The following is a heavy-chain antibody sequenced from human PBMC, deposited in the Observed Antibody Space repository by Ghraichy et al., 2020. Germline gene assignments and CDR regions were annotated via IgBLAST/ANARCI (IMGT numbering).Heavy chain of an antibody. J-gene: IGHJ5*02. V-gene: IGHV4-34*01. CDR1: GGSFSGYY. D-gene: IGHD1-26*01. CDR2: INHSGST. CDR3: ARGGYPVGATGRHRIRGWFDP. Sequence: SETLSLTCAVYGGSFSGYYWSWIRQPPGKGLEWIGEINHSGSTNYNPSLKSRVTISVDTSKNQFSLKLSSVTAADTAVYYCARGGYPVGATGRHRIRGWFDPWGQGTLVTVSS.